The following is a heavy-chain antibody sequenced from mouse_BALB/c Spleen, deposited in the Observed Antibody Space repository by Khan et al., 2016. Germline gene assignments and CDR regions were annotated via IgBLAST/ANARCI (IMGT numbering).Heavy chain of an antibody. D-gene: IGHD2-13*01. J-gene: IGHJ2*01. CDR2: INTYTGKP. V-gene: IGHV9-3-1*01. Sequence: QSQLVQSGPELKKPGETVKISCKASGYTFTKYGMNWVKQAPGKDLKWMGWINTYTGKPTYADDFKGRFAFSLEISANTAYLQINNLKNEDTATYFCARQNNYVDWAYYFDHWGQGTTLTVSS. CDR3: ARQNNYVDWAYYFDH. CDR1: GYTFTKYG.